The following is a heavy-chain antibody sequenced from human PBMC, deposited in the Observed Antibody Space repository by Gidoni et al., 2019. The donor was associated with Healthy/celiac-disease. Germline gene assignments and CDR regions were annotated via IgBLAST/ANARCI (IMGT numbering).Heavy chain of an antibody. CDR1: GGPISSAY. J-gene: IGHJ3*02. CDR2: IYTSGST. Sequence: QVQLQESAPGLAKPSEPLSLTCTASGGPISSAYWSWIRQPAGKGLEWIGRIYTSGSTNYNPSLKSRVTMSVDTSKNQFSLKLSSVTAADTAVYYCAGSPYGNDAFDIWGQGTMVTVSS. V-gene: IGHV4-4*07. CDR3: AGSPYGNDAFDI. D-gene: IGHD4-17*01.